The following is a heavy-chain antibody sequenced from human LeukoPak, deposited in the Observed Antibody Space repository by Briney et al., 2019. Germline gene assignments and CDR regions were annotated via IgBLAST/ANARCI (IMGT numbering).Heavy chain of an antibody. Sequence: SETLSLTCTVSGGSISSYYWSWIRQPPGKGLEWIGYISYSGSSNYNPSLKSRVSISVDTSKNQFSLKLSSVTAADTAVYYCARGLVDRVLRFLEWLFLPFDYWGQGTLVTVSS. D-gene: IGHD3-3*01. J-gene: IGHJ4*02. CDR1: GGSISSYY. CDR2: ISYSGSS. V-gene: IGHV4-59*12. CDR3: ARGLVDRVLRFLEWLFLPFDY.